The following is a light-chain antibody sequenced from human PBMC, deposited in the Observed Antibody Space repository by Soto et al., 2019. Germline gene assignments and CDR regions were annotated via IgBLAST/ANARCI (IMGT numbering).Light chain of an antibody. CDR3: SSYAGSNNFWV. Sequence: QSALTQPPSASGSPGQSVTISCTGTSSDVGGYNYVSWYQQHPGKAPKLMIYEVSKRPSGVPDRFSGSKSGNTASLTVSGLQAADEADYYCSSYAGSNNFWVFGGGTKVTVL. J-gene: IGLJ3*02. V-gene: IGLV2-8*01. CDR2: EVS. CDR1: SSDVGGYNY.